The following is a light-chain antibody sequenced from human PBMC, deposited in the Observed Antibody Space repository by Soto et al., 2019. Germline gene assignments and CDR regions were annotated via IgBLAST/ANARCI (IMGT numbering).Light chain of an antibody. CDR3: YQYNSYPWT. V-gene: IGKV3-20*01. CDR2: DAS. J-gene: IGKJ1*01. Sequence: IVSAPPPGTVTLSQGERPTLSCCASQRVVRAYLAWYQQKPGQSPRLLIYDASNRATGIPDRFSGSGSGTDFTLTISRLEPEDFAVYFCYQYNSYPWTFGQGTKVDIK. CDR1: QRVVRAY.